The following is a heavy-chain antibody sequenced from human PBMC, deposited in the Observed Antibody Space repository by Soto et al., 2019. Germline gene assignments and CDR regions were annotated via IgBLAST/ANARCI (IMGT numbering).Heavy chain of an antibody. Sequence: GGSMRLSSAASGLKFSSYGVHWVRQAPGKGLEWVAGITYDGSNKYYADSVKGRFTISRDNSKNTLYLQMNSLRAEDTAVYYCARDMYYYDSSGIFDYWGQGTLVTVSS. CDR2: ITYDGSNK. CDR3: ARDMYYYDSSGIFDY. CDR1: GLKFSSYG. V-gene: IGHV3-30-3*01. J-gene: IGHJ4*02. D-gene: IGHD3-22*01.